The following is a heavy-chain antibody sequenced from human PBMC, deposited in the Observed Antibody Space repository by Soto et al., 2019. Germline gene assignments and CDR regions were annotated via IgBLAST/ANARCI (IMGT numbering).Heavy chain of an antibody. J-gene: IGHJ4*02. Sequence: KTGGSLRLSCAASGFTFSNAWMSWVRQAPGKGLEWVGRIKSKTDGGTTDYAAPVKGRFTISRDDSKNTLYLQMNSLKTEDTAVYYCTTDLELELLVPYYFDYWGQGTLVTVSS. V-gene: IGHV3-15*01. CDR3: TTDLELELLVPYYFDY. CDR2: IKSKTDGGTT. CDR1: GFTFSNAW. D-gene: IGHD1-7*01.